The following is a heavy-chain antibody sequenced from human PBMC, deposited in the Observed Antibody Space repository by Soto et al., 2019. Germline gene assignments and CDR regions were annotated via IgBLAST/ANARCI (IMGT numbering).Heavy chain of an antibody. CDR1: GFTVSSSY. D-gene: IGHD5-18*01. V-gene: IGHV3-53*04. CDR2: IYSGGST. Sequence: GGSLRLSCAASGFTVSSSYMSWVRQAPGKGLEWVSVIYSGGSTYYADSVKGRFTISRHNSENTLYLQMNSLRAEDTAVYYCAREADPDTAMIWSRYFDLWGRGTLVTVSS. J-gene: IGHJ2*01. CDR3: AREADPDTAMIWSRYFDL.